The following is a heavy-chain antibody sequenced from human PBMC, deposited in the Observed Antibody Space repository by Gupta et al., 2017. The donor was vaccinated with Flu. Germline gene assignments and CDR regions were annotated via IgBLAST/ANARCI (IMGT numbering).Heavy chain of an antibody. CDR3: AKEVGSCSGGTCYFDY. CDR1: GFTFSSYA. D-gene: IGHD2-15*01. Sequence: EVRLLESGGGLVQPGGSLRLSCSASGFTFSSYAIRWIRQAPGKRLEWFSVISGAGDRTYYADSVKGRFTISRDNSKNTLYLQMNSLRAEDTAVYYCAKEVGSCSGGTCYFDYWGQGTLVTVSS. CDR2: ISGAGDRT. J-gene: IGHJ4*02. V-gene: IGHV3-23*01.